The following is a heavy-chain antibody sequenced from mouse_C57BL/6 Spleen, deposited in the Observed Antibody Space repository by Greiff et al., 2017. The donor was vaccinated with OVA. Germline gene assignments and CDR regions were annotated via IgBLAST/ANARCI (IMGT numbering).Heavy chain of an antibody. Sequence: VQLKQPGAELVRPGSSVKLSCKASGYTFTSYWMHWVKQRPIQGLEWIGNIDPSDSETHYNQKFKDKATLTVDKSSSTAYMQLSSLTSEDSAVYYCARLYYGSSYFDYWGQGTTLTVSS. CDR1: GYTFTSYW. CDR2: IDPSDSET. V-gene: IGHV1-52*01. D-gene: IGHD1-1*01. J-gene: IGHJ2*01. CDR3: ARLYYGSSYFDY.